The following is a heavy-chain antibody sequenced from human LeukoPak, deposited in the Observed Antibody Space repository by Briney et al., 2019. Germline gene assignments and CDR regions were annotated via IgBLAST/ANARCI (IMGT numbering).Heavy chain of an antibody. CDR1: GGSISPYY. CDR3: ARMGGYSGYATH. J-gene: IGHJ4*02. CDR2: MHSSGSA. Sequence: SETLSHTCTVSGGSISPYYWSWIRQPPGKGLEWIGYMHSSGSANSNPSLKSRATISVDTSKNQFSLKLSSVTAADTAVYYCARMGGYSGYATHWGQGSLVTVSS. D-gene: IGHD5-12*01. V-gene: IGHV4-59*08.